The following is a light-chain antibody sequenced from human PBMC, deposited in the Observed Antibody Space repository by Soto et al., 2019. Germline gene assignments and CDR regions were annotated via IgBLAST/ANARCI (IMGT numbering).Light chain of an antibody. CDR3: QHRSAWPIS. CDR2: DAS. CDR1: QRVSRH. Sequence: EIVLTQSPATLSLSPGERATLSCRASQRVSRHLVWYQQKPGQAPRLLIYDASNRATGIPARFSGSGFATDFTLTISSLEPEDIAVYYCQHRSAWPISFGGGTKVEIK. V-gene: IGKV3-11*01. J-gene: IGKJ4*01.